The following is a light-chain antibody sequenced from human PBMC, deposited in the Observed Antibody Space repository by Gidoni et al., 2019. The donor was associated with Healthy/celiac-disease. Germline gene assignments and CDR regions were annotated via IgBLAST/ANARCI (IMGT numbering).Light chain of an antibody. CDR3: QNYNSVPWT. V-gene: IGKV1-27*01. J-gene: IGKJ1*01. CDR1: QGITNY. Sequence: DIQMTQSPSSLSASVGDRVTITCRASQGITNYLAWYQQKPGKVPKLLIYGASTLQPGVPSRFSGSGSATDFTLTISSLQPEDVATYYCQNYNSVPWTFGQGTKVEIK. CDR2: GAS.